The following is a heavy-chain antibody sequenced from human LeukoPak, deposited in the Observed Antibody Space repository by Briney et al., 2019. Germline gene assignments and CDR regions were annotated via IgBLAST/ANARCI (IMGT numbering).Heavy chain of an antibody. CDR1: GFAFSRYS. Sequence: GGSLRLSCVASGFAFSRYSMNWVRQAPGKGLEWVSSISSSSGYIYYADSVKGRSTISRDNAKNSLYLQMNSLRAEDTAVYYCAREIVSSTCFDYWGQGALATVSS. CDR3: AREIVSSTCFDY. CDR2: ISSSSGYI. J-gene: IGHJ4*02. D-gene: IGHD2-2*01. V-gene: IGHV3-21*01.